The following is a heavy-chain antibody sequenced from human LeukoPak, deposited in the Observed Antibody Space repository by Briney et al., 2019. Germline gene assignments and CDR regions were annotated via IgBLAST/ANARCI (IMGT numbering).Heavy chain of an antibody. D-gene: IGHD3-3*01. CDR3: ARGGGEWLHNAFDI. V-gene: IGHV3-21*01. J-gene: IGHJ3*02. Sequence: PGGSLRLSCAASRFTFSSYSMNWVRRAPGKGLEWVSSISSSGSYIYYADSVKGRFTISRDNAKNSLYLQMTSLRAEDTAVYYCARGGGEWLHNAFDIWGQGTMVTVSS. CDR1: RFTFSSYS. CDR2: ISSSGSYI.